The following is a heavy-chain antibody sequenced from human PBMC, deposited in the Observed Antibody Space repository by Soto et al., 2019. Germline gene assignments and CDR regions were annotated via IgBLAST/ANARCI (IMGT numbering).Heavy chain of an antibody. D-gene: IGHD2-15*01. V-gene: IGHV3-48*01. CDR3: ARDGLGYCSGGSCYSSALDY. Sequence: GGSLRLSCAASGFTFSSYSMNWVRQAPGKGLEWVSYISSSSSTIYYADSVKGRFTISRDNAKNSLYLQMNSLRAEDTAVYYCARDGLGYCSGGSCYSSALDYWGQGTLVTVSS. CDR1: GFTFSSYS. J-gene: IGHJ4*02. CDR2: ISSSSSTI.